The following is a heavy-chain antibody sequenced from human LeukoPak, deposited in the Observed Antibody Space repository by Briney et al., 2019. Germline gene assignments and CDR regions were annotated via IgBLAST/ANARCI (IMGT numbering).Heavy chain of an antibody. D-gene: IGHD3-9*01. V-gene: IGHV4-39*01. J-gene: IGHJ4*02. CDR3: ARHGILTDHSVRF. CDR1: GGSITGKNDY. Sequence: SSETLSLTCTVSGGSITGKNDYWGWIRQTPGKGLEWIGTVFHTGITHYNPSLKSRINISVDTSKNQFSLNLNSVTAADTALYYCARHGILTDHSVRFWGQGILVTVPA. CDR2: VFHTGIT.